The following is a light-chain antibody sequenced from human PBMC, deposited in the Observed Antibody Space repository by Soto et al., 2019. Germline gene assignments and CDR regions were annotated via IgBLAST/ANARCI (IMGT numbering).Light chain of an antibody. CDR1: QDISSW. CDR2: AAS. J-gene: IGKJ3*01. CDR3: QQANIFPFT. Sequence: DIQMTQSPSSVSASVGDRVTITCRASQDISSWLAWYQQKPWKAPKLLIYAASSLQSGVPSRFSGSGSGADFTRTISSLQPEDFATYYCQQANIFPFTFGPGTKVDIK. V-gene: IGKV1-12*01.